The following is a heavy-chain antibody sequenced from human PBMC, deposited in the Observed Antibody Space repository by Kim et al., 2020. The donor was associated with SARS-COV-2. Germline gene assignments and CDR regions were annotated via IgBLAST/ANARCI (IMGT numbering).Heavy chain of an antibody. J-gene: IGHJ4*02. CDR2: ISSSGSTI. Sequence: GGSLRLSCAASGFTFSSYEMNWVRQAPGKGLEWVSYISSSGSTIYYADSVKGRFTISSDNAKNSLHLQMNSLRAEDTAVYYCASLIVVVPSFWGQETLVT. D-gene: IGHD2-2*01. V-gene: IGHV3-48*03. CDR1: GFTFSSYE. CDR3: ASLIVVVPSF.